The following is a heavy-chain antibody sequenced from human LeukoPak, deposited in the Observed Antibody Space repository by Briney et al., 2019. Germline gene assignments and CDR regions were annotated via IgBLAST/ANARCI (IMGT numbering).Heavy chain of an antibody. CDR3: ARVGVYYDSSGYQRWFDP. V-gene: IGHV1-69*06. CDR2: IIPTFGTA. CDR1: GGTFSSYA. J-gene: IGHJ5*02. D-gene: IGHD3-22*01. Sequence: GSSVKVSCKASGGTFSSYAISWVRQAPGQGLEWMGRIIPTFGTANYAQKLQGRVTITADKSTSTAYMELSSLRSEDTAVYYWARVGVYYDSSGYQRWFDPWGQGTLVTVSS.